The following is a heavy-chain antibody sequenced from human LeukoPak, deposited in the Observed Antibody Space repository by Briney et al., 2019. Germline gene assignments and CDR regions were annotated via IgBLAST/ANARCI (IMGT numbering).Heavy chain of an antibody. Sequence: GRSLRLSCAASGFTFDDYAMHWVRQAPGKGLEWVSLVSWDGGSTYYADSVKGRFTISRDNSKNSLYLQMNSLRAEDTALYYCAKDIGRIAAAGTGGGDYWGQGTLVTVSS. CDR3: AKDIGRIAAAGTGGGDY. V-gene: IGHV3-43D*03. CDR2: VSWDGGST. CDR1: GFTFDDYA. D-gene: IGHD6-13*01. J-gene: IGHJ4*02.